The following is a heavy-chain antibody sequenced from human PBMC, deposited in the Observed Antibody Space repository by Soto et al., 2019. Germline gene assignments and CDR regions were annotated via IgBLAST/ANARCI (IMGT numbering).Heavy chain of an antibody. V-gene: IGHV3-30*18. Sequence: QVQLVESGGGVVRPGRSLRLSCVASGFTFRDHGMHWVRQAPGKGLEWVAGISHHGLKEHYADSVKGRFTISRDNSKKTVYLQLNSLRGDDTAVYYCAKDWVGGSNKYYFEYWGQGTLVTVSS. CDR3: AKDWVGGSNKYYFEY. CDR1: GFTFRDHG. D-gene: IGHD1-26*01. CDR2: ISHHGLKE. J-gene: IGHJ4*02.